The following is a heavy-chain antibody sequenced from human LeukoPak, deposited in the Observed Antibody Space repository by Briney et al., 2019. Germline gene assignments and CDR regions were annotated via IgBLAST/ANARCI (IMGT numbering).Heavy chain of an antibody. D-gene: IGHD6-19*01. J-gene: IGHJ4*02. CDR1: GYIFTNYP. Sequence: ASVTVSCKASGYIFTNYPMHWVRQAPGQRLEWMGWINTGNGDTKYSQKFQGRVTTTRDTSASTAYMELSSLRSEDTAVYYCAIPRYGSGWYYFDYWGQGTLVTVSS. CDR2: INTGNGDT. CDR3: AIPRYGSGWYYFDY. V-gene: IGHV1-3*04.